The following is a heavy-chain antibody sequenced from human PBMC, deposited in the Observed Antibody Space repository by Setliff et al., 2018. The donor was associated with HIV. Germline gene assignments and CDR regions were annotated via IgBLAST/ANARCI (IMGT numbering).Heavy chain of an antibody. CDR2: IIPIFGTT. V-gene: IGHV1-69*13. Sequence: SVKVSCKASGGTFSTYVINWVRQAPGQGLEWMGGIIPIFGTTNYAQNFQGRVSITADGSTSTAYMQLSNLRSEDTAVYYCAKEGGRHYDLLTGYYPGGDYFDSWGQGTLVTVSS. J-gene: IGHJ4*02. CDR3: AKEGGRHYDLLTGYYPGGDYFDS. CDR1: GGTFSTYV. D-gene: IGHD3-9*01.